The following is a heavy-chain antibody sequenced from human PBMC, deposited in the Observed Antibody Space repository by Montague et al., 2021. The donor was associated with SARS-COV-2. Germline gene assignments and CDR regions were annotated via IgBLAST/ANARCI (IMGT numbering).Heavy chain of an antibody. CDR1: GGSISNYN. Sequence: SETLSLTCTVSGGSISNYNWNWIRQPPGKGLEWIAYSYYRGSTNYNTPLQSRVTISVDTSRNQFFLRLTSVTAADTAVYYCARQLRVRRTWQVGDYNHYGMDVWGQGTTVSVSS. D-gene: IGHD3-10*01. J-gene: IGHJ6*02. V-gene: IGHV4-59*08. CDR2: SYYRGST. CDR3: ARQLRVRRTWQVGDYNHYGMDV.